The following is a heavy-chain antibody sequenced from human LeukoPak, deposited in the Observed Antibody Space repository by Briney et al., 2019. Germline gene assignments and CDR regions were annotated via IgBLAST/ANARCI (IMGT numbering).Heavy chain of an antibody. D-gene: IGHD3-22*01. J-gene: IGHJ4*02. CDR2: IKEDGSET. CDR1: GFIFKKYW. V-gene: IGHV3-7*03. Sequence: PGESLRLSCAASGFIFKKYWMNWVRQVPGKGLECLANIKEDGSETYYADSVKGRFTISRDNAKNSLYLQMNSLRAEDTALYYCAKDPRYYDSSGYLDYWGQGTLVTVSS. CDR3: AKDPRYYDSSGYLDY.